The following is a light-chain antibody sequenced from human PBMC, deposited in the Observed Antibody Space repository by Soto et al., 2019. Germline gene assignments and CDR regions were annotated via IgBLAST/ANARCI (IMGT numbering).Light chain of an antibody. CDR3: QQYGSSPTWT. J-gene: IGKJ1*01. CDR1: QSVSSNY. CDR2: GAS. V-gene: IGKV3-20*01. Sequence: EIVLTQSPGTLSLSPGERATLSCRASQSVSSNYLAWYQQKPGQAPRLLIYGASTRATGIPDRFSGSGSGTDFTLTSSRLEPEDSAVYYCQQYGSSPTWTFGQGTKVDI.